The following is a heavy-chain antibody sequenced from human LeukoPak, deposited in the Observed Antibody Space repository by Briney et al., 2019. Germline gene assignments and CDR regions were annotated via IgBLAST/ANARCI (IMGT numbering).Heavy chain of an antibody. V-gene: IGHV1-69*13. J-gene: IGHJ4*02. D-gene: IGHD6-19*01. CDR1: GGTFSSYA. CDR3: ARDRGSSSGWYHGFDY. CDR2: IIPIFGTA. Sequence: SVKVSCKASGGTFSSYAISWVRQAPGQGLEWMGGIIPIFGTANYAQKFQGRVTITADESTSTAYMELNSLRSEDTAVYYCARDRGSSSGWYHGFDYWGQGTLVTVSS.